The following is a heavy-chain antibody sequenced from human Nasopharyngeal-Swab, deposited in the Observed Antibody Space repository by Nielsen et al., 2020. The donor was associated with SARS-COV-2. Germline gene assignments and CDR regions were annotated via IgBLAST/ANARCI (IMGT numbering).Heavy chain of an antibody. CDR3: AKDLLVRGVTPWDS. Sequence: GESLKISCAASGFTFNDYGMHWVRQAPDKGLEWVALISDDGNHSFHADSVKGRFTISRDNSKNTVYLLMNSLRLDDTAVYFCAKDLLVRGVTPWDSWGQGTLLIVSS. V-gene: IGHV3-30*18. D-gene: IGHD3-10*01. CDR1: GFTFNDYG. J-gene: IGHJ4*02. CDR2: ISDDGNHS.